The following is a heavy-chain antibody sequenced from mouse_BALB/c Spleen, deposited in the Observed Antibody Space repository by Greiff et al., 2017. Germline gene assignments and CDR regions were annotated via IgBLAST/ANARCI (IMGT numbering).Heavy chain of an antibody. V-gene: IGHV3-2*02. J-gene: IGHJ4*01. CDR1: GYSITSDYA. D-gene: IGHD4-1*01. CDR2: ISYSGST. Sequence: EVKLQESGPGLVKPSQSLSLTCTVTGYSITSDYAWNWIRQFPGNKLEWMGYISYSGSTSYNPSLKSRISITRDTSKNQFFLQLNSVTTEDTATYYCAINWDHYAMDYWGQGTSVTVSS. CDR3: AINWDHYAMDY.